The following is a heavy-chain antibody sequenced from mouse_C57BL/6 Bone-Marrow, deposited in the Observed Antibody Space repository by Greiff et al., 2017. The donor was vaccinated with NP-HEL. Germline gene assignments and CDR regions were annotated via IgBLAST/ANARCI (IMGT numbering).Heavy chain of an antibody. V-gene: IGHV1-76*01. D-gene: IGHD2-4*01. J-gene: IGHJ2*01. CDR1: GYTFTDYY. CDR3: ASRGKTDYEDYFDY. Sequence: VQLQQSGAELVRPGASVKLSCKASGYTFTDYYINWVKQRPGQGLEWIARIYPGSGNTYYNEKFKGKATLTAEKSSSTAYMQLSSLTSEDSAVYFCASRGKTDYEDYFDYWGQGTTLTISS. CDR2: IYPGSGNT.